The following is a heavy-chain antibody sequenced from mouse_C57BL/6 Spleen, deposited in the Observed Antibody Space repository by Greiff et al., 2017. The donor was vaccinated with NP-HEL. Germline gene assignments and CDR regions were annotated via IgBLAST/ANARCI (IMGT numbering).Heavy chain of an antibody. CDR3: ARWRVTPYYAMDY. V-gene: IGHV1-55*01. CDR1: GYTFTSYW. D-gene: IGHD2-5*01. Sequence: QVQLQQSGAELVKPGASVKMSCKASGYTFTSYWITWVKQRPGQGLEWIGDIYPGSGSTNYNEKFKSKATLTVDTSSSTAYMQLSSLTSEDSAVYYGARWRVTPYYAMDYWGQGTSVTVSS. J-gene: IGHJ4*01. CDR2: IYPGSGST.